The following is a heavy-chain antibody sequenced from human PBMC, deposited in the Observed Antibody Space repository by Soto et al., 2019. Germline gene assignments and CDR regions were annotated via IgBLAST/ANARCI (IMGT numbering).Heavy chain of an antibody. Sequence: ASVKVSCKASGGTFSSYAISWVRQAPGQGLEWMGWISAYNDKTKYPQKFQGRVTMTTDTATSTAFMELWSLRSDDSAMYYCARASNDGMDVWGQGTTVTVSS. CDR3: ARASNDGMDV. CDR2: ISAYNDKT. V-gene: IGHV1-18*01. J-gene: IGHJ6*02. D-gene: IGHD6-6*01. CDR1: GGTFSSYA.